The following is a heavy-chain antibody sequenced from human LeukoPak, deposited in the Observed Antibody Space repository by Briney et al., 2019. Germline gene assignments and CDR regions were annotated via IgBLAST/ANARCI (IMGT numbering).Heavy chain of an antibody. CDR2: IYTSGNT. V-gene: IGHV4-4*07. CDR3: ARDAFSGGTRFDP. Sequence: SESLSLICTLSGPSISSYYWSWIRQPAGKGLEWIGRIYTSGNTSYNPSLKSRVTLSVDTSKNQFSLKLSSVTAADTAVYYCARDAFSGGTRFDPWGQGTLVTVSS. D-gene: IGHD1-1*01. J-gene: IGHJ5*02. CDR1: GPSISSYY.